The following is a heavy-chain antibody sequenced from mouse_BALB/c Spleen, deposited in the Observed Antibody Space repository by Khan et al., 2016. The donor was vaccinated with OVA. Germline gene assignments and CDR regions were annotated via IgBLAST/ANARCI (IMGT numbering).Heavy chain of an antibody. CDR3: ATSYFYGYYFDY. CDR2: ISGDSNTI. V-gene: IGHV5-17*02. J-gene: IGHJ2*01. CDR1: EFTFNSYG. Sequence: EVQLQESGGGLVQPGGSRKLSCAASEFTFNSYGMHWVRQAPEKGLEWVAYISGDSNTIYYADTVKGRFTISRDNPKNTLFLQMTSLMSEDTAMYYCATSYFYGYYFDYWGPGTTLTVS. D-gene: IGHD1-1*01.